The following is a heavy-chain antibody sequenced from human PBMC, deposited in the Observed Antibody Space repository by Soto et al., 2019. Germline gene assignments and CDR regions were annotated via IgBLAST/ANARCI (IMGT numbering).Heavy chain of an antibody. Sequence: QVQLVQSGAEVKKPGASVKVSCKASGYTFTSYGISWVRQAPGQGLEWMGWISAYNGNTNYAQKLQGRVTMTTNTSRRTAYMELRSLRSDDTAVYYCARARGPYDSRVYGMDVWGQGTTFTVSS. CDR3: ARARGPYDSRVYGMDV. CDR2: ISAYNGNT. V-gene: IGHV1-18*01. J-gene: IGHJ6*02. CDR1: GYTFTSYG. D-gene: IGHD3-16*01.